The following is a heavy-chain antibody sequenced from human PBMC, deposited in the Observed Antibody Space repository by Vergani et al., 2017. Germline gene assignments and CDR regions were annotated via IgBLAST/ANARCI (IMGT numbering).Heavy chain of an antibody. D-gene: IGHD1-7*01. J-gene: IGHJ4*02. CDR2: ISSNGGST. CDR3: VKDEGGLKLPYFDY. V-gene: IGHV3-64D*06. CDR1: GFTFSSYW. Sequence: EVQLVESGGGLVQPGGSLRLSCAASGFTFSSYWMHWVRQAPGKGLEYVSAISSNGGSTYYADSVKGRFTISRDNSKNTLYLQMSSLRAEDTAVYYCVKDEGGLKLPYFDYWGQGTLVTVSS.